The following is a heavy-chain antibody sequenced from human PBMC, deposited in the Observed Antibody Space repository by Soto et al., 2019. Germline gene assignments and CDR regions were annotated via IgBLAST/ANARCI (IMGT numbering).Heavy chain of an antibody. J-gene: IGHJ3*02. V-gene: IGHV1-69*13. D-gene: IGHD2-21*02. CDR1: GGTFSSYA. CDR2: IIPIFGTA. Sequence: SVKVSCKASGGTFSSYAISWVRQAPGQGLEWMGGIIPIFGTANYAQKFQGRVTITADESTSTAHMELSSLRSEDTAVYYCARGVCGGDCEAFDIWGQGTMVTVSS. CDR3: ARGVCGGDCEAFDI.